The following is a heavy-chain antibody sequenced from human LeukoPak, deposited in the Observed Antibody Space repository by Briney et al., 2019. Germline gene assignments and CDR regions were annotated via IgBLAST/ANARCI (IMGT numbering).Heavy chain of an antibody. Sequence: GSLRLSCAASGFTFSSYSMNWVRQAPGKGLEWVSSISSSSSYIYYADSVKGRFTISRDNAKNSLYLQMNSLRAEDTAVYYCARDGNDYGDSDAFDIWGQGTMVTVSS. CDR2: ISSSSSYI. CDR3: ARDGNDYGDSDAFDI. J-gene: IGHJ3*02. D-gene: IGHD4-17*01. V-gene: IGHV3-21*01. CDR1: GFTFSSYS.